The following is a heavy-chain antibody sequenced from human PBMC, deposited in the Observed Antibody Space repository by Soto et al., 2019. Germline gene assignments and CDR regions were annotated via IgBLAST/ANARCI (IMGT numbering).Heavy chain of an antibody. V-gene: IGHV3-66*01. D-gene: IGHD3-9*01. Sequence: AGSVRQTCAVSEFADSSHFMSWVRQAPGKGLEWVSVIYAGGSTYYADSVKDRFTISRDISQNTPFLQMNSLRAEDTAVYYCAREYLIGYYFDYWGQGTLVTVSS. J-gene: IGHJ4*02. CDR1: EFADSSHF. CDR3: AREYLIGYYFDY. CDR2: IYAGGST.